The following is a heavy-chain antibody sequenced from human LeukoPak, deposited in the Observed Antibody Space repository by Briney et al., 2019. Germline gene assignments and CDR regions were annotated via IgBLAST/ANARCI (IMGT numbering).Heavy chain of an antibody. CDR2: ISYDGSNK. CDR1: GFTFSNYG. J-gene: IGHJ4*02. Sequence: GRSLRLSCAASGFTFSNYGMHWVRQAPGKGLEWVAVISYDGSNKYYTDSVKGRFTISRDNSKNTLHLQMNSLRAEDTAVYYCAKDLSYCGGDCLSSDYWGQGTLVTVSS. V-gene: IGHV3-30*18. CDR3: AKDLSYCGGDCLSSDY. D-gene: IGHD2-21*02.